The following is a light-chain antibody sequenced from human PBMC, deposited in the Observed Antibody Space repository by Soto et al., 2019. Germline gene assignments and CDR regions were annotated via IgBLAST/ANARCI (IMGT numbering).Light chain of an antibody. J-gene: IGLJ1*01. Sequence: QSALTQPASVSGSPGQSITISCTGSGRDIGAYNYVSWYQQHPGKAPKLIIYAVTDRPSGVSSRFSGSKSGNTASLTISGLQAEDEADYYCSSYTSSSTLFGTGTKVTVL. CDR3: SSYTSSSTL. V-gene: IGLV2-14*01. CDR1: GRDIGAYNY. CDR2: AVT.